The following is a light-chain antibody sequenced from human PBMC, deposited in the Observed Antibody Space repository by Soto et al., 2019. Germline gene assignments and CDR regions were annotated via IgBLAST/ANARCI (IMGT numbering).Light chain of an antibody. CDR2: DAS. V-gene: IGKV1-5*01. CDR3: QQYNSYRT. Sequence: DIQMTQSPSTLSASVGDRVTITCRASQSISSWLAWYQQKPGKAPKLLIYDASSLESGVPSRFSGSGSGTEFTLTISSLQPDDFATYYCQQYNSYRTFGQGTKLDI. J-gene: IGKJ1*01. CDR1: QSISSW.